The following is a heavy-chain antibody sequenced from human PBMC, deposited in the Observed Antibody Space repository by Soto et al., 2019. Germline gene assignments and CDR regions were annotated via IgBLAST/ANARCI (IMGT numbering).Heavy chain of an antibody. CDR1: GFTFSTYS. CDR3: TRSAYMDV. Sequence: EVQLVESGGGLVQPGGSLRLSCAASGFTFSTYSMNWVRQAPGKGLEWVSYISSGSSTIYYADSVKGRFTISRDNANNSLYLQMDSLRAEDTAVYYATRSAYMDVWGTGTTVTVSS. D-gene: IGHD2-2*01. J-gene: IGHJ6*03. V-gene: IGHV3-48*01. CDR2: ISSGSSTI.